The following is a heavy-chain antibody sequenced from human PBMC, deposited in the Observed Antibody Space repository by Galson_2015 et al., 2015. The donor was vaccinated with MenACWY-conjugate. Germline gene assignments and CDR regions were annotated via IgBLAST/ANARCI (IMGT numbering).Heavy chain of an antibody. Sequence: SLRLSCAASGFTFSSYAMSWVRQAPGKGLEWVSAISGSGGSTYYADSVKGRFTISRDNSKNTLYLQMNSLRAEDTAVYYCAHPEGILTGYYDYWGQGTLVTVSS. J-gene: IGHJ4*02. D-gene: IGHD3-9*01. CDR2: ISGSGGST. CDR1: GFTFSSYA. V-gene: IGHV3-23*01. CDR3: AHPEGILTGYYDY.